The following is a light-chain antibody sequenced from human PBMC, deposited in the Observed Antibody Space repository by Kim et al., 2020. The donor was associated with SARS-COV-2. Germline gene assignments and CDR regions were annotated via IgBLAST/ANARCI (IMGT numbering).Light chain of an antibody. CDR1: SSDVGGYNY. CDR3: SSYTSSSTLYV. J-gene: IGLJ1*01. Sequence: QSALTQPASVSGSPGQSITISCTGTSSDVGGYNYVSWYQQHPGKAPKLMIYEVNNRPSGVSNRFSGSKSGNTASLTISGLQAEDEADYYCSSYTSSSTLYVLGTGTKV. CDR2: EVN. V-gene: IGLV2-14*01.